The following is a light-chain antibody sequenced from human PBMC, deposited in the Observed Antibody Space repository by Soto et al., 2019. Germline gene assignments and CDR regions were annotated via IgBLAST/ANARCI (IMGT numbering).Light chain of an antibody. CDR1: QGISSY. V-gene: IGKV1-9*01. CDR2: AAS. J-gene: IGKJ4*01. Sequence: DIQLTQSPSFLSASVGDRVTITCRASQGISSYLGWYQQKPGKAPKLLISAASTLESGVPSRFSGSGSGTEFTLTFSSLQPEDFAAYYCPQLNSYPLTFGGGTKVEI. CDR3: PQLNSYPLT.